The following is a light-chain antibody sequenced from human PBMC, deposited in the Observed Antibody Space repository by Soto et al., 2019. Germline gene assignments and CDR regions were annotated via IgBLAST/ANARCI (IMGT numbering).Light chain of an antibody. J-gene: IGKJ5*01. CDR1: QGISRS. CDR2: AAS. CDR3: QQADTFPIT. Sequence: DIQMTQSPSSVSASLGDRVTISCEASQGISRSLAWYQQKPGKAPKFLIYAASSLQSGVPSRFRGSGFGTDFTLTISSLQPEDSAIYYCQQADTFPITFGQGTRLEIK. V-gene: IGKV1D-12*01.